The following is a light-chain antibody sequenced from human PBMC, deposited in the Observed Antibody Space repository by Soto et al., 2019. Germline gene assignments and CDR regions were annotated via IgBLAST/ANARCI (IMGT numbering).Light chain of an antibody. CDR2: EGT. Sequence: QSVLTQPASVSGSPGQSITISCSGTTSDVGGYNLVSWYQQHTAKAPKLLIYEGTQRPSGVSSRFSGSKSGNTASLTISGLQAEDEADYYCCSYAGSNNYLFGSGTKLTVL. J-gene: IGLJ1*01. V-gene: IGLV2-23*01. CDR3: CSYAGSNNYL. CDR1: TSDVGGYNL.